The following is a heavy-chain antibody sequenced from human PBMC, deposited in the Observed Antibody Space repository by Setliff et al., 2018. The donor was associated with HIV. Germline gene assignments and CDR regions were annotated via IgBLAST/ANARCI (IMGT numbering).Heavy chain of an antibody. Sequence: GGSLRLSCAASGFTFSSYWMSWVRQAPGKGLEWVANIKQDGSEKYYVDSVKGRFTISRDNAKDSPYLQMNSLRAEDTAVYYCARVGAFTNYYDSSGYYYAGRRADDAFDIWGQGTMVTVSS. D-gene: IGHD3-22*01. CDR2: IKQDGSEK. J-gene: IGHJ3*02. CDR3: ARVGAFTNYYDSSGYYYAGRRADDAFDI. CDR1: GFTFSSYW. V-gene: IGHV3-7*01.